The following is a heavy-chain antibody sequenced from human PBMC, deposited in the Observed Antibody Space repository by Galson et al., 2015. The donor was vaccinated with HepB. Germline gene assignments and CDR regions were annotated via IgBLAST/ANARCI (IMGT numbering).Heavy chain of an antibody. CDR3: ARDTYCGGDCYSNYYYYMDV. J-gene: IGHJ6*03. CDR1: GGTFSSYA. D-gene: IGHD2-21*01. CDR2: IIPIFGTA. Sequence: SVKVSCKASGGTFSSYAISWVRQAPGQGLEWMGGIIPIFGTANYAQKFQGRVTITADESTSTAYMELSSLRSEDTAVYYCARDTYCGGDCYSNYYYYMDVWGKGTTVTVSS. V-gene: IGHV1-69*13.